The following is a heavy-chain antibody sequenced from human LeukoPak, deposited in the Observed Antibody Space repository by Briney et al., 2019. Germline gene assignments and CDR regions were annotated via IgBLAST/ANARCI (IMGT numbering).Heavy chain of an antibody. D-gene: IGHD6-19*01. CDR3: ARVLAGSYYYYYALDV. Sequence: PGGSLRLSCAASGFTFSTYSMHWVRQAPGKGLEWVSCISSRNSYIYYADSVKGRFTISRDDAKNSLYLQMNSLRAEDTAVYYCARVLAGSYYYYYALDVWGQGTTVTVSS. J-gene: IGHJ6*02. CDR1: GFTFSTYS. V-gene: IGHV3-21*01. CDR2: ISSRNSYI.